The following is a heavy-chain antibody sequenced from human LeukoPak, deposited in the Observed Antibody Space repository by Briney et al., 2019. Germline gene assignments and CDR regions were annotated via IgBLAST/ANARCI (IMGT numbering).Heavy chain of an antibody. CDR3: ASLPTVVTRGAAFDI. D-gene: IGHD4-23*01. V-gene: IGHV4-31*03. Sequence: SQTLSLTCTASGGSISSGGYYWSWIRQHPGKGLEWIGYIYYSGSTYYNPSLKSRVTISVDTSKNQFSLKLSSVTAADTAVYYCASLPTVVTRGAAFDIWDQGTMVTVSS. CDR1: GGSISSGGYY. J-gene: IGHJ3*02. CDR2: IYYSGST.